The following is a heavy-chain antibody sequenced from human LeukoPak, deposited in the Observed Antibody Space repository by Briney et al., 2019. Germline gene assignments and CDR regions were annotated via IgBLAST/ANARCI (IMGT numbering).Heavy chain of an antibody. Sequence: GGSLRLSCAASGFTFSSYAMSWVRQAPGKGLEWVSAISGSGGSTYYADSVKGRFTISRDNSKNTLYLQMNSLRAEDTAVYYCAKDARYCSGGSCDDSATFDIWGQGTMVTVSS. CDR2: ISGSGGST. CDR1: GFTFSSYA. V-gene: IGHV3-23*01. J-gene: IGHJ3*02. D-gene: IGHD2-15*01. CDR3: AKDARYCSGGSCDDSATFDI.